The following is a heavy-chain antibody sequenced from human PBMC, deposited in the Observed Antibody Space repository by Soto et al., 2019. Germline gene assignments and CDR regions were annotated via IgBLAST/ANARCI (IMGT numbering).Heavy chain of an antibody. CDR2: MNPNSGNT. CDR1: GYTFTSYD. Sequence: QVQLVQSGAEVKKPGASVKVSCKASGYTFTSYDINWVRQATGQGLVYLGWMNPNSGNTDYVQKFQGRVTITWETSTTTTYMEMSSLRSEDTAVYFCARGIKSGAYSMWFATWGQGTLVTVSS. D-gene: IGHD4-17*01. J-gene: IGHJ5*02. CDR3: ARGIKSGAYSMWFAT. V-gene: IGHV1-8*01.